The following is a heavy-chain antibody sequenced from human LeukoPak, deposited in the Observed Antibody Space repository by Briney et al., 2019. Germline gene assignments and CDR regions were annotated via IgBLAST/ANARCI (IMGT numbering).Heavy chain of an antibody. CDR1: GGSTTTVF. V-gene: IGHV4-59*01. J-gene: IGHJ4*02. Sequence: SETLSPTCAVSGGSTTTVFWSSIRQPPGKGLEWLGYIFYTGSTNYNPSLKSRVTMSIDTSKNQFSLKLSSVTAADTAVYYCTRTYSSASIDYWGQGALVTVSS. CDR3: TRTYSSASIDY. D-gene: IGHD6-6*01. CDR2: IFYTGST.